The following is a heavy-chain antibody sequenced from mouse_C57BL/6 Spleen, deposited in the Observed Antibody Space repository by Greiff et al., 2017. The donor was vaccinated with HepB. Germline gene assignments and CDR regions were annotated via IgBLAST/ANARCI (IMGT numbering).Heavy chain of an antibody. CDR2: IYPGDGDT. J-gene: IGHJ4*01. D-gene: IGHD2-3*01. CDR1: GYAFSSSW. CDR3: ARSDGYLYYYAMDY. Sequence: VQRQQSGPELVKPGASVKISCKASGYAFSSSWMNWVKQRPGKGLEWIGRIYPGDGDTNYNGKFKGKATLTADKSSSTAYMQLSSLTSEDSAVYFCARSDGYLYYYAMDYWGQGTSVTVSS. V-gene: IGHV1-82*01.